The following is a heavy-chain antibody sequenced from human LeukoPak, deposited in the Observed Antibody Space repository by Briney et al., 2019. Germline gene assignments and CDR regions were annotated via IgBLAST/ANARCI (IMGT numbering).Heavy chain of an antibody. CDR1: GFTFSSYA. D-gene: IGHD3-22*01. J-gene: IGHJ4*02. V-gene: IGHV3-23*01. Sequence: PGGSLRLSCAASGFTFSSYAMSWVRQAPGKGLEWVSAISGSGGSTYYADSVKGRFTISRDNSKNTLYLQRNSLRAEDTAVYYCAKEEYYYDSSGYPRGYYFDYWGQGTLVTVSS. CDR2: ISGSGGST. CDR3: AKEEYYYDSSGYPRGYYFDY.